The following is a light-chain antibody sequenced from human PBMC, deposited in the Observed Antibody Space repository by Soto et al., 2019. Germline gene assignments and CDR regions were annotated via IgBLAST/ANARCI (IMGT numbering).Light chain of an antibody. CDR3: QQYYSYPPVT. Sequence: AIRMTQSPSSFSASTGDRVTITCRASQGISSYLAWYQQKPGKAPKLLIYAASTLQSGVPSRFSGSGSGTDFTLTISCLKSEDFATYYCQQYYSYPPVTFGGGTKVEIK. V-gene: IGKV1-8*01. J-gene: IGKJ4*01. CDR2: AAS. CDR1: QGISSY.